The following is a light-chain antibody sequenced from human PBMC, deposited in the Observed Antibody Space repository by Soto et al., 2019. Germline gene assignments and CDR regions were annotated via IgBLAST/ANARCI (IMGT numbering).Light chain of an antibody. Sequence: IVWTTSPATLSFSPWSRSTLSYGASQSVSSYLAWYQQKPGQAPRLLIYDASNRATGIPARFSGSGSGTDFTLTISSLEPEDFAVYYCQQRSNWPWTFGQGTKVDI. CDR2: DAS. CDR1: QSVSSY. CDR3: QQRSNWPWT. V-gene: IGKV3-11*01. J-gene: IGKJ1*01.